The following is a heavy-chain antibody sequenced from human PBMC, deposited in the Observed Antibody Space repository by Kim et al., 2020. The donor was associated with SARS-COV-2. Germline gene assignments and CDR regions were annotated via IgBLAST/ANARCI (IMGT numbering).Heavy chain of an antibody. V-gene: IGHV6-1*01. J-gene: IGHJ6*02. Sequence: SQTLSLTCAISGDSVSSNSAAWNWIRQSPSRGLEWLGRTYYRSKWYNDYAVSVKSRITINPDTSKNQFSLQLNSVTPEDTAVYYCARGYCSSTSCYVQRGRYYGMDVWGQGTTVTVSS. CDR1: GDSVSSNSAA. CDR3: ARGYCSSTSCYVQRGRYYGMDV. CDR2: TYYRSKWYN. D-gene: IGHD2-2*01.